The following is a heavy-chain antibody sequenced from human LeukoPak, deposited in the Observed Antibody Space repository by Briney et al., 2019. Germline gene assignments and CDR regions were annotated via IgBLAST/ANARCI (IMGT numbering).Heavy chain of an antibody. CDR3: ARFETRGAGDFDN. D-gene: IGHD6-19*01. CDR2: ISGRSIYI. J-gene: IGHJ4*02. Sequence: GESLTLSRVGSGFTFSSISMNWLRQAPGKALEWVASISGRSIYILYTHSVKGRFTISRDDAKNSVYLQMNSLRAEDTAVYYCARFETRGAGDFDNWGQGTLVTVSS. CDR1: GFTFSSIS. V-gene: IGHV3-21*01.